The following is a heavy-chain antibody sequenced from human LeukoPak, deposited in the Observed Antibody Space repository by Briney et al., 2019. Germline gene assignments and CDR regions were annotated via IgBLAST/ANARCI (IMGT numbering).Heavy chain of an antibody. CDR3: ATDWGQVDTVVDC. Sequence: GGSLRLSCAASGVDFDDHGMSWVRQAPGKGLEWVANIKHDGSEKNYVDSVKGRFTVSRDNSKNTLFLQMDSLRPEDTAVYYCATDWGQVDTVVDCWGQGTLVTVSS. CDR2: IKHDGSEK. CDR1: GVDFDDHG. J-gene: IGHJ4*02. D-gene: IGHD5-18*01. V-gene: IGHV3-7*01.